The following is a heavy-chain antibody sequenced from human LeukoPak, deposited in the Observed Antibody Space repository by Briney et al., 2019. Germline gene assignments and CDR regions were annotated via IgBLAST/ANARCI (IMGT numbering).Heavy chain of an antibody. CDR2: ITGSGAFT. D-gene: IGHD6-19*01. Sequence: QPGGSLRLPCAASGFSFIKYSMTWVRQAPGKGLEWVSAITGSGAFTDYADSVKGRFTISRDNSKNTLYLQMNSLRAEDTAVYYCAKRSAESSGYFNYWGQGILVTVSS. V-gene: IGHV3-23*01. J-gene: IGHJ4*02. CDR1: GFSFIKYS. CDR3: AKRSAESSGYFNY.